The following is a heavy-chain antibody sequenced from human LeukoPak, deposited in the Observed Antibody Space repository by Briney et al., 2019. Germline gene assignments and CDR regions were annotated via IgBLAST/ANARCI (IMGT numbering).Heavy chain of an antibody. J-gene: IGHJ4*02. D-gene: IGHD6-19*01. CDR1: GLTFSSYN. V-gene: IGHV3-30*18. CDR2: ISHDGDGK. Sequence: GGSLRLSCAASGLTFSSYNMHWVRQAPGKGLEWVAVISHDGDGKYYADSVKGRFTISRDNSKNTLYLQMDSLRAEDTAVYYCAKDHSSAWHLDYWGQGTLVTVSS. CDR3: AKDHSSAWHLDY.